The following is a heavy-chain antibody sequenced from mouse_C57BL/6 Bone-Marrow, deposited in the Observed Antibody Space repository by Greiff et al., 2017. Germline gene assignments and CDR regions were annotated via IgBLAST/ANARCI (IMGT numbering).Heavy chain of an antibody. V-gene: IGHV14-4*01. CDR3: ATEDYYCSSHYFDY. Sequence: EVQLQQSGAELVRPGASVKLSCTASGFNIKDDYMHWVKQRPEQGLEWIGWIDPENGDTEYASKFQGKATMTADTSSNTAYLQLSSLTSEDTAVYYCATEDYYCSSHYFDYWGQGTTLTVSS. J-gene: IGHJ2*01. CDR1: GFNIKDDY. CDR2: IDPENGDT. D-gene: IGHD1-1*01.